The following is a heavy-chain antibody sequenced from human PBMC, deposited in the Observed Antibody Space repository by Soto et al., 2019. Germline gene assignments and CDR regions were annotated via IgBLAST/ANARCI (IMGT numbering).Heavy chain of an antibody. Sequence: PGGSLRLSCAGTGFTFSTYWMHWVRQAPGKGLEWVSRIKTDGTITGYADSVKGRFTISRDNSKNTLYLQMDNLRADDTALYYCAKGGIAMAAFPRYFDYWGQGTLVTVSS. V-gene: IGHV3-74*01. J-gene: IGHJ4*02. D-gene: IGHD6-19*01. CDR3: AKGGIAMAAFPRYFDY. CDR1: GFTFSTYW. CDR2: IKTDGTIT.